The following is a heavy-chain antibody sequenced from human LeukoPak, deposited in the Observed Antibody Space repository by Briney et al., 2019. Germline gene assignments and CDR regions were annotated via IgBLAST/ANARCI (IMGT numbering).Heavy chain of an antibody. J-gene: IGHJ4*02. V-gene: IGHV3-23*01. Sequence: PGGSLRLSCAASGFTFSSYAMSWVRQAPGKGLEWVSAISGSGGSTYYANSVKGRFTISRDNSKNTLYLQMNSLRAEDTAVYYCAKDVVYGSGSEFDYWGQGTLVTVSS. D-gene: IGHD3-10*01. CDR2: ISGSGGST. CDR3: AKDVVYGSGSEFDY. CDR1: GFTFSSYA.